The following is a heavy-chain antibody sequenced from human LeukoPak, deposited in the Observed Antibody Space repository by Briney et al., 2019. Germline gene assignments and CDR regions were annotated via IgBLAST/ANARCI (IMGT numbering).Heavy chain of an antibody. D-gene: IGHD3-16*02. J-gene: IGHJ4*02. V-gene: IGHV1-3*01. Sequence: ASVKVCCKASGYTFTSYAINWVRQAPGQRLEWMGWINAGNGNTKYSQKFQGRVTITRDTSASTAYMELSSLRSEDTAVYYCASGPVRLGELSLIDYWGQGTLVTVSS. CDR3: ASGPVRLGELSLIDY. CDR2: INAGNGNT. CDR1: GYTFTSYA.